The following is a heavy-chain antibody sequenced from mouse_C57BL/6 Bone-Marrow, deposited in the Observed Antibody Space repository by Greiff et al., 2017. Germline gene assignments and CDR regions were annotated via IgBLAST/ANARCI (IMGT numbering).Heavy chain of an antibody. CDR1: GYTFTSYW. CDR3: ARWLLRNSY. J-gene: IGHJ2*01. Sequence: VKLMESGAELAKPGASVKLSCKASGYTFTSYWMHWVKQRPGQGLEWIGYINPSSGYTKYNQKFKYKATLTADKSASTAYMQLSSLTYEDSAVYYFARWLLRNSYWGQGTTLTVSS. D-gene: IGHD2-3*01. V-gene: IGHV1-7*01. CDR2: INPSSGYT.